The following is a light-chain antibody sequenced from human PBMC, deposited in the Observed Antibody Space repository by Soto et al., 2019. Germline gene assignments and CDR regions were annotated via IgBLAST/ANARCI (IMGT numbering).Light chain of an antibody. CDR2: ANS. J-gene: IGLJ1*01. V-gene: IGLV1-40*01. CDR1: SSNIGAGYE. CDR3: QSYDGDLYNDV. Sequence: QAVLTQPPSVSGAPGQRVTISCTGSSSNIGAGYEVHWYQQLPGTAPKLIIYANSKRPTGVPDRFSGSKSGTSASLAITGLQAEDEADYYCQSYDGDLYNDVFGTGTQLTVL.